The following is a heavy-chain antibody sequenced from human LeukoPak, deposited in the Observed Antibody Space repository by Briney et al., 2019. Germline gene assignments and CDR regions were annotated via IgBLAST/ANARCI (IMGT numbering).Heavy chain of an antibody. CDR1: GYTFTNYP. CDR2: ISTNTGSP. V-gene: IGHV7-4-1*02. CDR3: ARGGYSRGQGSPFDY. D-gene: IGHD3-22*01. Sequence: ASAKVSCKASGYTFTNYPMIWVRQAPGQGLEWMGWISTNTGSPTYAQGFTGRFVFSLDTSVGTTYLQINSLKTEDTAVYYCARGGYSRGQGSPFDYWGQGTLVTVSS. J-gene: IGHJ4*02.